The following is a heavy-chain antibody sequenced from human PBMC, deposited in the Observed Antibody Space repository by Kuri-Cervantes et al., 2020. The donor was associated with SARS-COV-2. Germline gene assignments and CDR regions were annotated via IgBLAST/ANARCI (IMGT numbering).Heavy chain of an antibody. D-gene: IGHD4-17*01. CDR1: GFTVSSNY. V-gene: IGHV3-53*01. Sequence: GESLKISCAASGFTVSSNYMSWVRQAPGKGLEWVSVIYSGGSTYYADSVKGRFTISRDNSKNTLYLQMNSLRAEDTAVYYCARGYGVSLYWGQGTLVTVSS. CDR2: IYSGGST. CDR3: ARGYGVSLY. J-gene: IGHJ4*02.